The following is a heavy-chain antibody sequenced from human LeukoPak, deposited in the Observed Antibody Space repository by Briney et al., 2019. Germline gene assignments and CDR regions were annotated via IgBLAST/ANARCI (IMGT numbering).Heavy chain of an antibody. CDR1: EFTFSSYS. CDR2: ITNSGNST. J-gene: IGHJ6*02. D-gene: IGHD2-2*01. CDR3: ARGAGCSSTSCSEVYYYGMDV. V-gene: IGHV3-48*01. Sequence: GGSLRLSCAASEFTFSSYSMNWVRQAPGKGLEWVSYITNSGNSTSYADSVKGRFTISRDNTKNSLYLQMNSLRAEDTAVYYCARGAGCSSTSCSEVYYYGMDVWGQGTTVTVSS.